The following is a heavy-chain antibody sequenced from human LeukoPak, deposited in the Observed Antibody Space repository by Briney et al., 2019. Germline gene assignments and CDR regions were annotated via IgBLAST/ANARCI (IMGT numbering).Heavy chain of an antibody. CDR2: IYDSGRT. CDR3: ARGEYYGSGSYNAFDI. D-gene: IGHD3-10*01. CDR1: GGSITSAGYY. Sequence: SQTLSLTCTVSGGSITSAGYYWTWIRQHPEKGLDWIGYIYDSGRTYYNPSLKSRVTISVDMSKNQFSLKLRSVTAADTAVYYCARGEYYGSGSYNAFDIWGQGTLVTVSS. V-gene: IGHV4-31*03. J-gene: IGHJ3*02.